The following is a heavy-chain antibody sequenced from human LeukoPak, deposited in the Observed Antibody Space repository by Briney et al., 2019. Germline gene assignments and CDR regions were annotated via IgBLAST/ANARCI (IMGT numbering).Heavy chain of an antibody. J-gene: IGHJ6*03. D-gene: IGHD6-19*01. CDR1: GYTFTGYY. Sequence: ASVKVSCKASGYTFTGYYMHWVRQAPGQGLEWMGWINPNSGGTNYAQKFQGRVTMTRDTSISTAYMELSRLRSDDTAVYYCASPYSSGWYYYYMDVWGKGTTVTISS. CDR2: INPNSGGT. V-gene: IGHV1-2*02. CDR3: ASPYSSGWYYYYMDV.